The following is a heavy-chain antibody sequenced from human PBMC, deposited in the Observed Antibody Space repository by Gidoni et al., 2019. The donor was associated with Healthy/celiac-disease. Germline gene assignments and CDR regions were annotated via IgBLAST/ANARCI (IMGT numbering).Heavy chain of an antibody. CDR1: GYTFTGYY. CDR3: ASPRYGSGTKSYYYYGMDV. D-gene: IGHD3-10*01. V-gene: IGHV1-2*02. CDR2: INPNSGGT. Sequence: QVQLVQSGAEVKKPGASVKVSCTASGYTFTGYYMHWVRQAPGQGLEWMGWINPNSGGTNYAQKFQGRVTMTRDTSISTAYMELSRLRSDDTAVYYCASPRYGSGTKSYYYYGMDVWGQGTTVTVSS. J-gene: IGHJ6*02.